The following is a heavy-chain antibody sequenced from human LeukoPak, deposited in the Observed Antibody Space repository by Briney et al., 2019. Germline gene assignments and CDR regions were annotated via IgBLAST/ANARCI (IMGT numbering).Heavy chain of an antibody. J-gene: IGHJ4*02. CDR3: AGAYSAYDPFDY. CDR1: GFTFSSYG. D-gene: IGHD5-12*01. CDR2: LNADGNSI. V-gene: IGHV3-74*01. Sequence: GGSLRLSCAASGFTFSSYGMHWVRQAPGKGLVWVSRLNADGNSITYADSVRGRFTISRDNAKNTVHLQMNSLRVEDTAIYFCAGAYSAYDPFDYWGQGILVTVSS.